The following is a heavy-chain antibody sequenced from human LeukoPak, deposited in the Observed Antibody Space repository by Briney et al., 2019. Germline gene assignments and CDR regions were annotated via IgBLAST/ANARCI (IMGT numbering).Heavy chain of an antibody. D-gene: IGHD6-13*01. J-gene: IGHJ4*02. V-gene: IGHV3-9*01. Sequence: GGSLRLSCAASGFTFDDYAMHWVRQAPGKGLEWVSGISWNSGSIGYADSVKGRFTISRDNAKNSLYLQMNSLRAEDTALYYCARGNTAAAGIHYWGQGTLVIVSS. CDR3: ARGNTAAAGIHY. CDR1: GFTFDDYA. CDR2: ISWNSGSI.